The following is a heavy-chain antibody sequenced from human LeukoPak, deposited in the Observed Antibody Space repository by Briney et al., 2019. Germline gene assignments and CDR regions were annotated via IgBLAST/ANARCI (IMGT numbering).Heavy chain of an antibody. V-gene: IGHV3-23*01. J-gene: IGHJ4*02. CDR2: ISENGGTT. CDR1: GFTFSSYA. D-gene: IGHD6-13*01. Sequence: GGSLRLSCAASGFTFSSYALSWVRQAPGKGLEWVSGISENGGTTFYADSVKGRFTITRDNSKNTLYVQMNSLRGEDTAVYYCAKDYGPKQLVFFDSWGQGTLVTVSS. CDR3: AKDYGPKQLVFFDS.